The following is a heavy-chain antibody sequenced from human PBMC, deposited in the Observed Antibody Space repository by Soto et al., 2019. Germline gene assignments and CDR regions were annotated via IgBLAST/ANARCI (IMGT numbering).Heavy chain of an antibody. V-gene: IGHV1-58*01. D-gene: IGHD6-13*01. CDR1: GFTFTSSA. J-gene: IGHJ4*02. CDR2: IVVGSGNT. CDR3: AALPIPGIAEAGPGYYFDY. Sequence: QMQLVQSGPEVKKPGTSVKVSCKASGFTFTSSAVQWVRQARGHRLEWIGWIVVGSGNTNYAQKFQERVTITMDMSTSTAYMELSSLRSEDTAVYYCAALPIPGIAEAGPGYYFDYWGQGTLVTFSA.